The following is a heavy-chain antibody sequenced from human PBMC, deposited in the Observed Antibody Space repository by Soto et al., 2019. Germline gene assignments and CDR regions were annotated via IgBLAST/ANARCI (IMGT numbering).Heavy chain of an antibody. D-gene: IGHD6-19*01. CDR3: ARGALTVANWFDP. J-gene: IGHJ5*02. V-gene: IGHV1-2*02. CDR1: GYTFTDYY. CDR2: INPNNGVT. Sequence: QVQLVQSGAEVKKPGASVKVSCKASGYTFTDYYMNWVRQAPGQGLEWMGWINPNNGVTNYAQKFQRRVTMTRDTSISTAYMDLSRLRSDDTALYYCARGALTVANWFDPWGQGTQVTVSS.